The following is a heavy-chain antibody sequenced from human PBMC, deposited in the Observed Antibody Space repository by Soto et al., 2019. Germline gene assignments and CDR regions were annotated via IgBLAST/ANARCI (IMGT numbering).Heavy chain of an antibody. J-gene: IGHJ4*02. CDR1: GGSISGVNW. D-gene: IGHD1-1*01. Sequence: QIHLQQSGPGLVKPSGTLSLNCAVSGGSISGVNWWSWVRQPRGEGLEWIGEIYHSGYTRPNYKPSVKRRVTIAVDEAENRLSLVLTSVTDADTAVYFCASHVTMSGTRGFDYWGQGTLVTASS. V-gene: IGHV4-4*02. CDR2: IYHSGYTRP. CDR3: ASHVTMSGTRGFDY.